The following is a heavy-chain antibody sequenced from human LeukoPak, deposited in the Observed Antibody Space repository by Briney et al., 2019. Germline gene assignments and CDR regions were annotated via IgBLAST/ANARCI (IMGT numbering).Heavy chain of an antibody. Sequence: ASVKVSCKASGYTFTSYGISWVRQAPGQGLEWMGWISAYNGNTNYAQKLQGRVTMTTDTSTSTAYMELSSLRSEDTAVYYCARGHRKDYDFWSGYYPNWFDPWGQGTLVTVSS. CDR3: ARGHRKDYDFWSGYYPNWFDP. CDR2: ISAYNGNT. J-gene: IGHJ5*02. CDR1: GYTFTSYG. V-gene: IGHV1-18*01. D-gene: IGHD3-3*01.